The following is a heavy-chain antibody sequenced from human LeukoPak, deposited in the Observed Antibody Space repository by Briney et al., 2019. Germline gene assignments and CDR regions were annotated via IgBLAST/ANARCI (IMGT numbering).Heavy chain of an antibody. CDR3: AREGSSGGWFDP. J-gene: IGHJ5*02. D-gene: IGHD6-13*01. Sequence: LEWIGYIYYSGSTNYNPSLKSRVTISVDTSKNQFSLKLSSVTAADTAVYYCAREGSSGGWFDPWGQGTLVTVSS. V-gene: IGHV4-59*01. CDR2: IYYSGST.